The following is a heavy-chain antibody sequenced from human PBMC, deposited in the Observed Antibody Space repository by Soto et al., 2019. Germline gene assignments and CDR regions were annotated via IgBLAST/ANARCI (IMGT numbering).Heavy chain of an antibody. D-gene: IGHD3-16*01. CDR2: ISYDGSNK. Sequence: QVQLVESGGGVVQPGRSLRLSCAASGFTFSSYAMHWVRQAPGKGLEWVAVISYDGSNKYYADSVKGRFTISRDNSKNTLYLQMNSLRAEDTAVYYCASFGLPWDYWGHGTLVTVSS. J-gene: IGHJ4*01. CDR3: ASFGLPWDY. V-gene: IGHV3-30-3*01. CDR1: GFTFSSYA.